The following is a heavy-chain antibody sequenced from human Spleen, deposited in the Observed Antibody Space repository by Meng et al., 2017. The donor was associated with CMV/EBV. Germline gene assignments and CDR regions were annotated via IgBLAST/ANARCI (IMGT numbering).Heavy chain of an antibody. V-gene: IGHV4-61*01. CDR2: VYYSGNT. CDR1: GGSVSSASYY. Sequence: SETLSLTCTVSGGSVSSASYYWSWIRQPPGKGLEWIGSVYYSGNTKYNPSLTSRVTISVDTSENQFSLKVSSVTAADTAVYYCASSDIVLIPASLTFDYWGQERLVTVSS. J-gene: IGHJ4*02. CDR3: ASSDIVLIPASLTFDY. D-gene: IGHD2-2*01.